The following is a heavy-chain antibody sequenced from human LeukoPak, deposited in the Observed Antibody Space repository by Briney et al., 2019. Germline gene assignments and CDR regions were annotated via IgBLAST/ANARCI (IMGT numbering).Heavy chain of an antibody. CDR2: ISYDGSNK. Sequence: PGRSLRLSCAASGFTFSNYGMHWVRQAPGKGLEWVAIISYDGSNKYYADSVKGRFTISRDNSKNTLYLQMNSLRAEDTAVYYCAKETPRNFWSGFPPYCYYGMDVWGQGTMVTVSS. J-gene: IGHJ6*02. CDR1: GFTFSNYG. D-gene: IGHD3-3*01. V-gene: IGHV3-30*18. CDR3: AKETPRNFWSGFPPYCYYGMDV.